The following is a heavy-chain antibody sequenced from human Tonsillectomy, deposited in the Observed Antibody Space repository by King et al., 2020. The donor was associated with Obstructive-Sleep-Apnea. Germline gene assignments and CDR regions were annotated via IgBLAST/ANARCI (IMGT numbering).Heavy chain of an antibody. D-gene: IGHD4-17*01. Sequence: QLQESGPGLVKPSQTLSLTCTVSGGSISSGDYYWSWIRQPPGKGLEWIGYIYYSGSTYYNPSLKNRVTISVDTSKNQFSLKLSSVTAADTAVYYCARDPTDYGDYVGYWGQGTLVTVSS. CDR3: ARDPTDYGDYVGY. J-gene: IGHJ4*02. CDR2: IYYSGST. V-gene: IGHV4-30-4*01. CDR1: GGSISSGDYY.